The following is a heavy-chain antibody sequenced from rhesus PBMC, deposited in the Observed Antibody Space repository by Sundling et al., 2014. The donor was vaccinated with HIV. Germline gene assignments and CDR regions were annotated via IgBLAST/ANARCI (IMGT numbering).Heavy chain of an antibody. V-gene: IGHV3-13*01. J-gene: IGHJ4*01. CDR2: IRNKANSYTT. Sequence: EVQLVESGGGLVQPGGSLRLSCAGGASGFTFSNYYMHWVRQAQGKGLEWVGLIRNKANSYTTEYAAAVKGRFTISRDDSKNTLYLQMSSLKTEDTAVYYCTKRSARYGSSYGYWGQGVLVTVSS. CDR3: TKRSARYGSSYGY. D-gene: IGHD4-29*01. CDR1: GFTFSNYY.